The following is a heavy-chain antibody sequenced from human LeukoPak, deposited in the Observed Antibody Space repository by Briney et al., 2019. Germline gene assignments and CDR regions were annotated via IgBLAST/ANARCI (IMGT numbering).Heavy chain of an antibody. J-gene: IGHJ4*02. V-gene: IGHV3-48*01. CDR3: TTAASCSSTSCYDSGFDY. D-gene: IGHD2-2*01. CDR2: IRSGGSDK. CDR1: GFSFSDDP. Sequence: GGSLRLSCTASGFSFSDDPMNWVRQAPGKGLEWVSNIRSGGSDKYYADSVKGRFTISRDNVKNSLYLQMNSLRAEDTAVYYCTTAASCSSTSCYDSGFDYWGQGTLVTVSS.